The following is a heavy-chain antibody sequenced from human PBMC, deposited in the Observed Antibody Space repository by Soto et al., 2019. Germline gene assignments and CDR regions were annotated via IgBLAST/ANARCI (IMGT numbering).Heavy chain of an antibody. J-gene: IGHJ5*02. CDR1: GGSISSYY. CDR2: IYYSGST. CDR3: AREVGARGYNWFDP. V-gene: IGHV4-59*01. D-gene: IGHD1-26*01. Sequence: SEPLSLTCTVSGGSISSYYCSWIRQPPGKGLEWIGYIYYSGSTKYNPSLKSRVTISVDTSKNQFSLKLSSVTAVDTAVYYCAREVGARGYNWFDPWGQGTLVTVSS.